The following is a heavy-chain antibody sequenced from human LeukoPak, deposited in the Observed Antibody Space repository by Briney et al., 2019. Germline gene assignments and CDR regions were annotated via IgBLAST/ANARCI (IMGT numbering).Heavy chain of an antibody. Sequence: GGSLRLSCAASGFTFNKYALGWVRQAPGKGLEWVSALSGTGESTYLADSVKGRFTVSRDNSKNTPYLQMNFLRADDTAVYYCAKDRYGLTAFDHWGQGTLVTVSS. J-gene: IGHJ4*02. D-gene: IGHD5-18*01. V-gene: IGHV3-23*01. CDR3: AKDRYGLTAFDH. CDR2: LSGTGEST. CDR1: GFTFNKYA.